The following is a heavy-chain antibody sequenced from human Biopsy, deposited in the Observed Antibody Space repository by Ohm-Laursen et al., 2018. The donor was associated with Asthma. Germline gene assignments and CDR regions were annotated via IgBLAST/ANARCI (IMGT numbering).Heavy chain of an antibody. J-gene: IGHJ5*02. D-gene: IGHD6-13*01. CDR3: ARGQKSAGDRWFDP. CDR2: INPNSGGT. CDR1: GYTFIGCH. V-gene: IGHV1-2*05. Sequence: GSSVKVSCKASGYTFIGCHIHWTRQAPGQGLEWMGRINPNSGGTNYAQKFQGRVTMTRDTSISTAYMEVSRLRSDDTVVYYCARGQKSAGDRWFDPWGQGTLVTVSS.